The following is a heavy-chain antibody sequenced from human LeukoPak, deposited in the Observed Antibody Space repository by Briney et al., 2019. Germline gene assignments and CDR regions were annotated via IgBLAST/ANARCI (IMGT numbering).Heavy chain of an antibody. CDR1: EFAFSTYN. CDR2: ISTGSSTT. Sequence: GGSLRLSCAASEFAFSTYNMNWVRQAPGKGLEWVSYISTGSSTTYYADSVKGRFTISRDNAKNSLYLQMNSLRAEDTAVYYCARGMDYSDSSGYYGVDYWGQGTLVTVSS. V-gene: IGHV3-48*04. D-gene: IGHD3-22*01. CDR3: ARGMDYSDSSGYYGVDY. J-gene: IGHJ4*02.